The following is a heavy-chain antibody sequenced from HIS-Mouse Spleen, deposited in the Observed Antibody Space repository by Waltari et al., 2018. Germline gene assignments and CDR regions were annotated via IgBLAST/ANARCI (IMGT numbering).Heavy chain of an antibody. CDR2: IKSKTDGGQT. CDR1: GFTFSNAW. V-gene: IGHV3-15*01. J-gene: IGHJ4*02. D-gene: IGHD6-19*01. CDR3: TTCWFVGSGWRYNSFDY. Sequence: EVQLVESGGGLVKPGGSLRLSCAASGFTFSNAWMSWVRQAPGKGLEWVGRIKSKTDGGQTDYAATVKGRFTISRDDSKNTLYLQMNSLKTEDTAVYYCTTCWFVGSGWRYNSFDYWGQGTLVTVSS.